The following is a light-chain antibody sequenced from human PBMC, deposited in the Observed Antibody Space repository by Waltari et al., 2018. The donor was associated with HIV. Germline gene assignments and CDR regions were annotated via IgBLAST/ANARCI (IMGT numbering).Light chain of an antibody. CDR2: GAS. V-gene: IGKV3-20*01. Sequence: ESVSTQSPGTLSLSPGERATLSCRASESVDSSYLAWYRQRRGQAPRLLIYGASTRAAGIPDRFTGSGSGTDFTLTISRLEAEDFAVYYCQHFNTFGQGTKVEIK. CDR3: QHFNT. J-gene: IGKJ2*01. CDR1: ESVDSSY.